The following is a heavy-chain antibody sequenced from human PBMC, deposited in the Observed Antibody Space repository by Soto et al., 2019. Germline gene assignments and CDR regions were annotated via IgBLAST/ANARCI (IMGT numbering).Heavy chain of an antibody. V-gene: IGHV3-23*01. D-gene: IGHD6-19*01. CDR1: GFTFYNYA. Sequence: GGSLRLSCTASGFTFYNYAMSWVRQAPGKGLEWVSTISGSGGSTPYADSVKGRFIISRGNSDNTLYLQMNSLRAEDTAVYYCAKQAGYSSDPFDYWRQGILVTVSS. J-gene: IGHJ4*02. CDR2: ISGSGGST. CDR3: AKQAGYSSDPFDY.